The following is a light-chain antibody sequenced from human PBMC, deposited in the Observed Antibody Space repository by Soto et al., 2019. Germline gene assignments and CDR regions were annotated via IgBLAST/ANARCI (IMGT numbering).Light chain of an antibody. Sequence: IVMTQSPLSLSVTPGEAASISCRSSQILLHSNGYNYLDWYLQKPGQSPQLLIYLGSNRASGVPDRFSGSGSGTDFTLKISRVEAEDVGVYYCMQALQTPITFGQGTRLEIK. CDR1: QILLHSNGYNY. V-gene: IGKV2-28*01. CDR3: MQALQTPIT. J-gene: IGKJ5*01. CDR2: LGS.